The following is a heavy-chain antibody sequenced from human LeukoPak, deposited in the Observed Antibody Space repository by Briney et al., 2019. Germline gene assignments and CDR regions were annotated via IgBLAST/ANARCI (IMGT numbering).Heavy chain of an antibody. CDR2: IIPIFGTA. V-gene: IGHV1-69*05. CDR1: GGTFSSYA. D-gene: IGHD6-19*01. CDR3: ASTEQWLVSGLYYYYYMDV. J-gene: IGHJ6*03. Sequence: GSSVKVSCKASGGTFSSYAISWVRQAPGQGFEWMGGIIPIFGTANYAQKFQGRVTITTDESTSTAYMELSSLRSEDTAVYYCASTEQWLVSGLYYYYYMDVWGKGTTVTVSS.